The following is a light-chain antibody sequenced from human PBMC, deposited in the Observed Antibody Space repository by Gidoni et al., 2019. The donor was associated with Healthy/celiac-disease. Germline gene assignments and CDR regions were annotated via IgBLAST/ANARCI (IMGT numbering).Light chain of an antibody. CDR2: WAS. Sequence: DIVMTQSPDSLAVSLGERATINCKSSQSVLYSSNNKNYLAWYQQKPGQPPKLLIYWASTRESGVPDRFSGSGSGTEFTLTISSLQAEDVAVYYCQQYYSTPRDTFXQXTKLXIK. V-gene: IGKV4-1*01. CDR3: QQYYSTPRDT. J-gene: IGKJ2*01. CDR1: QSVLYSSNNKNY.